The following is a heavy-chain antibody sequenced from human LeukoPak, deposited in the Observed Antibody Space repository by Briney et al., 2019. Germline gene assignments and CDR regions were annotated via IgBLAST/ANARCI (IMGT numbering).Heavy chain of an antibody. CDR3: AKDFIEIWRKYYQTNGYFDY. CDR2: ISSSGSTI. CDR1: GFTFSDYY. D-gene: IGHD2/OR15-2a*01. J-gene: IGHJ4*02. Sequence: GGSLRLSCAASGFTFSDYYMSWIRQAPGKGLEWVSYISSSGSTIYYADSVKGRFTISRDNAKNSLYLQMNSLRAEDTAVYYCAKDFIEIWRKYYQTNGYFDYWGQGTLVTVSS. V-gene: IGHV3-11*04.